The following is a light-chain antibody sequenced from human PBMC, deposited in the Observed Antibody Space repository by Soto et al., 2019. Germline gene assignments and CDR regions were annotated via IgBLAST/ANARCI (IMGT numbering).Light chain of an antibody. J-gene: IGLJ1*01. CDR1: SSNIGSNT. CDR2: RNN. Sequence: QSVLTHPCSTSGTPGQKLTIPCSGSSSNIGSNTENWYQQLPGTGPKLLICRNNQRPSGVPDRFSGSKSGTSASLAISGLQSEDEADYYCAAWDGSLTGYVFGTGTKVTVL. V-gene: IGLV1-44*01. CDR3: AAWDGSLTGYV.